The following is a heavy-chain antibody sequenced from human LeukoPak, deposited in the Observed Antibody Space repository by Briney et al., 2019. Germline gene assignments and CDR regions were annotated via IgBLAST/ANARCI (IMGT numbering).Heavy chain of an antibody. CDR1: GYTFTSYD. Sequence: VASVKVSCKASGYTFTSYDINWVRQATGQGLEWMGRMNPNSGNTGYAQKFQGRVTITRNNSISTAYMELSSLRSEDTAVYYCARVGRDGYNHYFDYWGQGTLVTVSS. J-gene: IGHJ4*02. CDR3: ARVGRDGYNHYFDY. D-gene: IGHD5-24*01. CDR2: MNPNSGNT. V-gene: IGHV1-8*03.